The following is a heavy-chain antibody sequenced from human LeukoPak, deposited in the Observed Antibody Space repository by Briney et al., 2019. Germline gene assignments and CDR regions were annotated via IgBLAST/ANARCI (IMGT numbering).Heavy chain of an antibody. Sequence: GGSLRPSCAASGFTFSSYWMNWARQAPGKGLEWVASINHNGNVNYYVDSVKGRFTISRDNAKNSLYLQMSNLRAEDTAVYFCARGGGLDVWGQGATVTVSS. J-gene: IGHJ6*02. CDR3: ARGGGLDV. V-gene: IGHV3-7*03. CDR2: INHNGNVN. CDR1: GFTFSSYW. D-gene: IGHD3-16*01.